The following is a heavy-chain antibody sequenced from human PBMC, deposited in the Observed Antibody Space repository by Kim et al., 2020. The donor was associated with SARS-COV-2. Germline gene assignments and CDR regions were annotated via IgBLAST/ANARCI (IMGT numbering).Heavy chain of an antibody. J-gene: IGHJ3*02. CDR3: ARDPLSIAVAGSDAFDI. D-gene: IGHD6-19*01. Sequence: GGSLRLSCAASGFTFSSYGMHWVRQAPGKGLEWVAVIWYDGSNKYYADSVKGRFTISRDNSKNTLYLQMNSLRAEDTAVYYCARDPLSIAVAGSDAFDIWGQGTMVTVSS. CDR1: GFTFSSYG. CDR2: IWYDGSNK. V-gene: IGHV3-33*01.